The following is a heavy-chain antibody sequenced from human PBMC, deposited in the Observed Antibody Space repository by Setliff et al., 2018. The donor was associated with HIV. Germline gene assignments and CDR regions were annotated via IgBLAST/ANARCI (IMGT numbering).Heavy chain of an antibody. Sequence: ASVKVSCKASGYTFTRYNIHWVRQAPGQRLEWMGWINGGNGNTKYSQKFQDRVTITRDTSANAAYLELSGLRSEDTALYYCARPAYSSTWVDWYFDLWGRGTLVTVSS. CDR2: INGGNGNT. J-gene: IGHJ2*01. D-gene: IGHD6-13*01. CDR1: GYTFTRYN. CDR3: ARPAYSSTWVDWYFDL. V-gene: IGHV1-3*01.